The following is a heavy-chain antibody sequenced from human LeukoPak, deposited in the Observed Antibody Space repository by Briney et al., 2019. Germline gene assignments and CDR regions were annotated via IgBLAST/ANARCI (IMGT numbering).Heavy chain of an antibody. CDR2: IYSGGST. V-gene: IGHV3-66*01. D-gene: IGHD2-2*02. CDR1: GFTVSSNY. CDR3: AKSGYCSSTSCYKVWDYYYYGMDV. J-gene: IGHJ6*02. Sequence: PGGSLRLSCAASGFTVSSNYMSWVRQAPGKGLEWVSVIYSGGSTYYADSAKGRFSISRDNSKNTLYLQMNSLRAEDTAVYYCAKSGYCSSTSCYKVWDYYYYGMDVWGQGTTVTVSS.